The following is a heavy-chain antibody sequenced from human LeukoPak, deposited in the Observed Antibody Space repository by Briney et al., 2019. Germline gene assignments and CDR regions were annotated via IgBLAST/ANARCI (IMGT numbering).Heavy chain of an antibody. J-gene: IGHJ5*02. D-gene: IGHD6-13*01. CDR2: INPNSGGT. V-gene: IGHV1-2*06. CDR3: ARDHSSSWYDWFDP. Sequence: ASVKVSRKASGYTFTGYYMHWVRQAPGQGLEWMGRINPNSGGTNYAQKFQGRVTMTRDTSISTAYMELSSLRSEDTAVYYCARDHSSSWYDWFDPWGQGTLVTVSS. CDR1: GYTFTGYY.